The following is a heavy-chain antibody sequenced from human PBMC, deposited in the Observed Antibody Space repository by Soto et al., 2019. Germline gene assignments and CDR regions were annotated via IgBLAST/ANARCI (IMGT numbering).Heavy chain of an antibody. CDR2: MNPDSGNT. J-gene: IGHJ4*02. D-gene: IGHD3-10*01. CDR3: GRSVGGSHVNFDN. V-gene: IGHV1-8*01. Sequence: QVQLVQSGAEVRTPGASVKVSCKASGYTFTSYDINWVRQATGQGPEWMGWMNPDSGNTGYVQKFQGRVTMTRNTAISTAYMELSSLISEDTAVYYCGRSVGGSHVNFDNWGQRTLFTVSS. CDR1: GYTFTSYD.